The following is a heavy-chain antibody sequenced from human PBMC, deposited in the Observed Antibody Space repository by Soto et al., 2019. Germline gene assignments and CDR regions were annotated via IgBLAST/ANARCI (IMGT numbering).Heavy chain of an antibody. V-gene: IGHV3-23*01. Sequence: EVQVLESGGGLVQPGGSLRLSCVASGFTFTTYAMTWVRQAPGKGLEWGSIISGSGGSTHYADSVKGRFIISRDNSKNTLYLHMNGLRAEDTAVYYCAKAGFGRYCSSTSCGRFDYWGQGTQVTVSS. CDR1: GFTFTTYA. CDR3: AKAGFGRYCSSTSCGRFDY. J-gene: IGHJ4*02. D-gene: IGHD2-2*01. CDR2: ISGSGGST.